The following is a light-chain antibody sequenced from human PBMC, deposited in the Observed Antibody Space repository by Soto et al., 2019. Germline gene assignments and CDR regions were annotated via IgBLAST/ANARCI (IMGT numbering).Light chain of an antibody. Sequence: IQMTQAPPTLSASVLYRVTITFRASQTISTWLSWYQQKPGKAPKLLIYKASKLENGVPSRFSGSGSGTEFTLTISSLQPDDFATYYCQQYNSYPWTFGQGTKVDIK. CDR3: QQYNSYPWT. CDR1: QTISTW. J-gene: IGKJ1*01. CDR2: KAS. V-gene: IGKV1-5*03.